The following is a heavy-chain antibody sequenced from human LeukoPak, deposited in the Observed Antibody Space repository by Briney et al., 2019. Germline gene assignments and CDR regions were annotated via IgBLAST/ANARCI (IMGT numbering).Heavy chain of an antibody. D-gene: IGHD1-1*01. CDR3: ARQPEGTWFDP. CDR1: GYSFTSNW. Sequence: GESLKISCKGSGYSFTSNWISWVRQMPGKGLEWMGRIDPSDSYTNYSPSFQGHVTISADKSSSTAYLQWSSLKASDTAMYYCARQPEGTWFDPWGQGTLVTVSS. V-gene: IGHV5-10-1*01. CDR2: IDPSDSYT. J-gene: IGHJ5*02.